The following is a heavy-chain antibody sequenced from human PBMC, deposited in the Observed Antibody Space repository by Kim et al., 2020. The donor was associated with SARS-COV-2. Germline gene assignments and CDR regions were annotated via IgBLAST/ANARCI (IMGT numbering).Heavy chain of an antibody. D-gene: IGHD4-17*01. J-gene: IGHJ6*03. CDR1: GFTFSSYG. CDR3: ARDRYGARFYYMDV. CDR2: IWYDGSNK. Sequence: GGSLRLSCAASGFTFSSYGMHWVREAPGKGLEWVAVIWYDGSNKYYADSVKGRFTISRDNSKNTLYLQMNSLRAEDTAVYYCARDRYGARFYYMDVWGKGTTVT. V-gene: IGHV3-33*01.